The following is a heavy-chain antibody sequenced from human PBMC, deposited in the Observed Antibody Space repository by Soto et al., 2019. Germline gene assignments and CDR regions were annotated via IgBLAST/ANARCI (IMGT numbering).Heavy chain of an antibody. V-gene: IGHV3-23*01. CDR2: ISGTGVSA. CDR3: AKPRLVAGLIKYVDFAN. CDR1: GFTFSSYA. Sequence: VQLLESGGGLVQPGGSLRLACEVSGFTFSSYAMSWVRQAPGKGLEWVAVISGTGVSAHYADSVKGRFTICRDNSKNTLNLQMNSLRAEDTAVYYCAKPRLVAGLIKYVDFANWGQGTLVTVSS. J-gene: IGHJ4*02. D-gene: IGHD6-19*01.